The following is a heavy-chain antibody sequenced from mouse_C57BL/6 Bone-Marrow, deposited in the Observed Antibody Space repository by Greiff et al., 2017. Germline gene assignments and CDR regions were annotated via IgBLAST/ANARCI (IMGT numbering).Heavy chain of an antibody. CDR1: GYTFTEYT. J-gene: IGHJ4*01. Sequence: VKVVESGAELVKPGASVKLSCKASGYTFTEYTIHWVKQRSGQGLEWIGWFYPGSGSIKYNEKFKDKATLTADKSSSTVYMELSRLTSEDSAVYFCARHEETEGAMDYWGQGTSVTVSS. V-gene: IGHV1-62-2*01. D-gene: IGHD4-1*01. CDR2: FYPGSGSI. CDR3: ARHEETEGAMDY.